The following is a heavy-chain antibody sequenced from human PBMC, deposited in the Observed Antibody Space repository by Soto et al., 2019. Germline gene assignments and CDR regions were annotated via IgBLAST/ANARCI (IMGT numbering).Heavy chain of an antibody. Sequence: LQLQESGPGLVKPSETLSLTCTVSNGSISSRSYWGWLRQTPGKGLEWIASIYYVGSTYYSPSLDSRVTIAVDTSNNQFSLRLNSVTAADTAVYYCARTAVATHWYFELWGRGTLVT. CDR2: IYYVGST. CDR3: ARTAVATHWYFEL. D-gene: IGHD6-25*01. CDR1: NGSISSRSY. J-gene: IGHJ2*01. V-gene: IGHV4-39*01.